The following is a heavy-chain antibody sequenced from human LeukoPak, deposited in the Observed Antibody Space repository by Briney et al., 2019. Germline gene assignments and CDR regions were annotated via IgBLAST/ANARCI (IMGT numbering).Heavy chain of an antibody. Sequence: SETLSLTCSVSGGSITTINYYWGWIRQPPGKGLEWIGTIHYTGGTYYSASLKSRVTMAVDTSKNQLSLNLSSVTAADTAVYYCTSDRRASWTYYWGQGNLVTVSS. D-gene: IGHD3-22*01. CDR3: TSDRRASWTYY. CDR1: GGSITTINYY. J-gene: IGHJ4*02. V-gene: IGHV4-39*01. CDR2: IHYTGGT.